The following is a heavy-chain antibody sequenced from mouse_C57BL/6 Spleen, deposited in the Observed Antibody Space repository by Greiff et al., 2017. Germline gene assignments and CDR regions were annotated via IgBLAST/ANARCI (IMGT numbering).Heavy chain of an antibody. V-gene: IGHV1-64*01. CDR2: IHPNSGST. CDR3: AREGVLLRPFDV. Sequence: QVQLQQPGAELVKPGASVKLSCKASGYTFTSYWMHWVKQRPGQGLEWIGMIHPNSGSTNYNEKFKSKATLTVDKSSSTAYMQLSSLTSEDSAVYYCAREGVLLRPFDVWGTGTTVTVSS. CDR1: GYTFTSYW. D-gene: IGHD1-1*01. J-gene: IGHJ1*03.